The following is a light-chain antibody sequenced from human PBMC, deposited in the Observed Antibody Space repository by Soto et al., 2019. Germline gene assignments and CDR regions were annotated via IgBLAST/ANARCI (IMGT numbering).Light chain of an antibody. CDR2: DVN. Sequence: QSVLTQPASVSGSPGQSITISCTETSSDVGAYNYVSWCQQHPGKAPKVIIYDVNNRPSGVSNRFSGSKSGNTASLTISGLQAEDEADYYCSSYTISNAWVFGGGTKLTVL. V-gene: IGLV2-14*01. J-gene: IGLJ3*02. CDR3: SSYTISNAWV. CDR1: SSDVGAYNY.